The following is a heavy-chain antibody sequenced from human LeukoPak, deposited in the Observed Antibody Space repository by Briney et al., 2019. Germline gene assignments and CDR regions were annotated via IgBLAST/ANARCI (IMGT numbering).Heavy chain of an antibody. Sequence: ASVKVSCKASGYTFTSYDINWVRQAPGQGLEWMGWISASNGNTNYAQKFQGRVTMTTDTSTNTVYMELRSLTSDDTAVYYCARTHYFDSSSYSGFDYWGQGTLVTVSS. J-gene: IGHJ4*02. CDR2: ISASNGNT. CDR3: ARTHYFDSSSYSGFDY. D-gene: IGHD3-22*01. V-gene: IGHV1-18*01. CDR1: GYTFTSYD.